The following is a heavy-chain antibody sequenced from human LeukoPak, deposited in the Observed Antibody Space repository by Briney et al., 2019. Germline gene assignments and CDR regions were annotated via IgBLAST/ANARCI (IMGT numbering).Heavy chain of an antibody. CDR1: GFTFSDYW. D-gene: IGHD2-21*02. CDR3: ARGDVYFDY. J-gene: IGHJ4*02. V-gene: IGHV3-53*01. CDR2: IYSGGRT. Sequence: GGSLRLSCAASGFTFSDYWMSWVRQAPGKGLEWVSVIYSGGRTYYADSVKGRFTISRDNSKSTLYLQMSSLRAEDTAVYYCARGDVYFDYWGQGTLVTVSS.